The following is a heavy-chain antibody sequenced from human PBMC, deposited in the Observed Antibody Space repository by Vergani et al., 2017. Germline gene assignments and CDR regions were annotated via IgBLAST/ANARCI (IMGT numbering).Heavy chain of an antibody. CDR2: IIPIFGTA. Sequence: QVQLVQSGAEVKKPGSSVKVSCKASGGTFSSYASSWVRQAPGQGLEWMGRIIPIFGTANYAQKFQGRVTITADESTSTAYMELSSLRSEDTAVYYCARLGGAYCGGDCSSNWFDPWGQGTLVTVSS. CDR3: ARLGGAYCGGDCSSNWFDP. J-gene: IGHJ5*02. V-gene: IGHV1-69*13. D-gene: IGHD2-21*02. CDR1: GGTFSSYA.